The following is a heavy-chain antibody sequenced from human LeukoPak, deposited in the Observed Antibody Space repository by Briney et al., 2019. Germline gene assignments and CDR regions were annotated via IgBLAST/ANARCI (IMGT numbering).Heavy chain of an antibody. CDR1: GFTFDDYA. D-gene: IGHD6-6*01. J-gene: IGHJ4*02. V-gene: IGHV3-9*01. Sequence: LAGGSLRLSCAASGFTFDDYAMPWVRQAPGKGPEWVSGISWNSGSIGYADSVKGRFTISRDNAKNSLYLQMNSLRAEDTALYYCAKGKSPGIAARVLDYWGQGTLVTVSS. CDR3: AKGKSPGIAARVLDY. CDR2: ISWNSGSI.